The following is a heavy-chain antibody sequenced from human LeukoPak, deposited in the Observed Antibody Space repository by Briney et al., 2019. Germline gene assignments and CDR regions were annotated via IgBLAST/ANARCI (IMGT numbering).Heavy chain of an antibody. CDR1: GFTFSSYA. CDR2: ISGSGGST. D-gene: IGHD3-9*01. CDR3: AKPPVLRYFVWLSSLG. J-gene: IGHJ4*02. V-gene: IGHV3-23*01. Sequence: GGSLRLSCAASGFTFSSYAMSWVRQAPGKGLEGVSAISGSGGSTYYADSVKGRFTISRDNSKNTLYLQMNSLRAEDTAVYYCAKPPVLRYFVWLSSLGWGQGTLVTVSS.